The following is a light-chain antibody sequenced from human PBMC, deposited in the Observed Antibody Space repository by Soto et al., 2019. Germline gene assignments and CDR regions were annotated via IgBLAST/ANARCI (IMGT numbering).Light chain of an antibody. CDR2: SAS. Sequence: DIQMTQSPSSQSASVGDRVTITCRTSQSVNNYLNWFQQKPGKAPKLLIYSASILQSGVPSRFSGSGSGTHFTLTITSLQPEDCATYYCRQTYITPWTFGRGTKVEV. CDR1: QSVNNY. V-gene: IGKV1-39*01. CDR3: RQTYITPWT. J-gene: IGKJ1*01.